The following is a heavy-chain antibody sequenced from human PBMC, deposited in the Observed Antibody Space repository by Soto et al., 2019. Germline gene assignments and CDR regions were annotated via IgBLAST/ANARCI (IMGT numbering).Heavy chain of an antibody. CDR1: GGTFSSYT. CDR2: IIPILGIA. Sequence: SVKVSCKASGGTFSSYTISWVRQAPGQGLEWMGRIIPILGIANYAQKFQGRVTITADKSTSTAYMELSSLRSEDTAVYYCARDRGVTTFGYYYYGMDVWGQGAPVTVSS. J-gene: IGHJ6*02. V-gene: IGHV1-69*04. CDR3: ARDRGVTTFGYYYYGMDV. D-gene: IGHD3-16*01.